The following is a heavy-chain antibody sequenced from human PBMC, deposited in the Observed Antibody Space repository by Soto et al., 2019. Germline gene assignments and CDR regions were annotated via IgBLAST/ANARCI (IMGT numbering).Heavy chain of an antibody. CDR1: GYTFISYD. Sequence: GASVKVSCKASGYTFISYDINWVRQATGQGLEWMGWMNPSSGNIGYAQKFQDRVTMTRNTSINAAYMELSSLTSEDTAVYYCARGLRFLVWSTHSAYLGPWDQGTLVTVSS. D-gene: IGHD3-3*01. V-gene: IGHV1-8*01. CDR2: MNPSSGNI. J-gene: IGHJ5*02. CDR3: ARGLRFLVWSTHSAYLGP.